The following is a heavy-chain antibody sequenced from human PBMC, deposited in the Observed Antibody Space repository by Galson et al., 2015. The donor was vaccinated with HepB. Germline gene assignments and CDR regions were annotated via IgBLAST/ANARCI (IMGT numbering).Heavy chain of an antibody. J-gene: IGHJ6*02. D-gene: IGHD3-22*01. Sequence: SLRLSCAASGFTFSSYAMSWVRQAPGKGLEWVSAISGSGGSTYYADSVKGRFTISRDNSKNTLYLQMNSLRAEDTAVYYCAKPPEASYYYDSSGSLTYYYYYGMDVWGQGTTVTVSS. CDR2: ISGSGGST. V-gene: IGHV3-23*01. CDR1: GFTFSSYA. CDR3: AKPPEASYYYDSSGSLTYYYYYGMDV.